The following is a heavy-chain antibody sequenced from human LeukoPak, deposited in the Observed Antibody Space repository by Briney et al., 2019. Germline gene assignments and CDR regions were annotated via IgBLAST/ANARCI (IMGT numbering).Heavy chain of an antibody. Sequence: ASVKVSCKASGYTFTGYYIHWVLQAPGQGLEWMGWIYPYSGDTNYAQNFQGRVTMTRDTSISTAYMELSSLKSDDTAVYYCARDRNSGSSLDIWGQGTMLTVSS. CDR2: IYPYSGDT. D-gene: IGHD6-6*01. CDR3: ARDRNSGSSLDI. J-gene: IGHJ3*02. CDR1: GYTFTGYY. V-gene: IGHV1-2*02.